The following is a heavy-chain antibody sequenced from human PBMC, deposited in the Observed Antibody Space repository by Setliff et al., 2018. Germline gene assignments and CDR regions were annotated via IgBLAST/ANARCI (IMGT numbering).Heavy chain of an antibody. CDR3: ARHRVGNSGYAIPILDF. CDR1: GYSFTDYW. CDR2: IYPSNSNI. J-gene: IGHJ4*02. Sequence: GESLTISCKASGYSFTDYWIAWVRQMPGKGPEWMGIIYPSNSNIKYSPSFEAQITFSVDKSITTAYLQWSSLKASDTAIYYCARHRVGNSGYAIPILDFWGQGALVTVSS. D-gene: IGHD5-12*01. V-gene: IGHV5-51*01.